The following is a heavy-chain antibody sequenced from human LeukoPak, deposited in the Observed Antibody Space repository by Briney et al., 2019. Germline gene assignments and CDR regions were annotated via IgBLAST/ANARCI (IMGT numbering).Heavy chain of an antibody. CDR3: ARYSSSNTSEYFQH. Sequence: PSETLSLTCTVSGYSISSGYYWGWIRQPPGKGLEWIGSIYHSGSTYYNPSLKSRVTISADTSKNQFSLKLSSVTAADTAVYYCARYSSSNTSEYFQHWGQGTLVTVSS. CDR2: IYHSGST. D-gene: IGHD6-13*01. V-gene: IGHV4-38-2*02. CDR1: GYSISSGYY. J-gene: IGHJ1*01.